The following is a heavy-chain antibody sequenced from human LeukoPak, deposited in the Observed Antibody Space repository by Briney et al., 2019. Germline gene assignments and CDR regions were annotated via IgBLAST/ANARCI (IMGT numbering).Heavy chain of an antibody. CDR3: ASDFGYCSSTSCPPVLDY. D-gene: IGHD2-2*03. J-gene: IGHJ4*02. CDR1: GFTFSDYY. Sequence: GWSLRLSCAASGFTFSDYYMSWIRQAPGKGLEWVSYISSSGSTIYYADSVKGRFTISRDNAKNSLYLQMNSLRAEDTAVYYCASDFGYCSSTSCPPVLDYWGQGTLVTVSS. CDR2: ISSSGSTI. V-gene: IGHV3-11*01.